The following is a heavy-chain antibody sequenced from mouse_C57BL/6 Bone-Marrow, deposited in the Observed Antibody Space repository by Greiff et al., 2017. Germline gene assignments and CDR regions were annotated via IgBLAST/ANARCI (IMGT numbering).Heavy chain of an antibody. CDR2: IDPEDGET. V-gene: IGHV14-2*01. J-gene: IGHJ1*03. Sequence: EVKLQESGAELVQPGASVKLSCTASGFNIKDYYMHWVKQRTEQGLELIGRIDPEDGETKYAPTFQGKATITADTSSTTAYLQRSRLTPEDTAVYYCDRSGNKVAASVPHWYGDVGGTGTTVTVSS. CDR1: GFNIKDYY. CDR3: DRSGNKVAASVPHWYGDV. D-gene: IGHD6-2*01.